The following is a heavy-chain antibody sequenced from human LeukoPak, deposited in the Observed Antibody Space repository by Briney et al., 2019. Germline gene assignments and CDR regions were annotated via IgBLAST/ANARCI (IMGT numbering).Heavy chain of an antibody. CDR1: GGSISRGSYS. D-gene: IGHD3-10*01. J-gene: IGHJ4*02. CDR3: ARDYYNSGSRGPLGY. Sequence: PSQTLSLTCAISGGSISRGSYSWSWIRQPPGTGLEWIGYIYHSGSTYYNPSLESRVTISVDKSKNQFSLKLDSVTAADTAVYYCARDYYNSGSRGPLGYWGQGTLVTVSS. CDR2: IYHSGST. V-gene: IGHV4-30-2*01.